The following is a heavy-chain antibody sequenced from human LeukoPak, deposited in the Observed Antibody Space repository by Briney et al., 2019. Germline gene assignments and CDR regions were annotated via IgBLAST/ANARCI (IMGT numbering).Heavy chain of an antibody. J-gene: IGHJ4*02. CDR1: GYTFTSYG. D-gene: IGHD3-16*02. V-gene: IGHV1-18*01. Sequence: VASVKVSCKASGYTFTSYGISWVRQAPGQGLEWMGWISAYNGSTNYAQKLQGRVTMTTDTSTSTAYMELRSLRSDDTAVYYCARSRYDYVWGSYRHPFDYWGQGTLVTVSS. CDR2: ISAYNGST. CDR3: ARSRYDYVWGSYRHPFDY.